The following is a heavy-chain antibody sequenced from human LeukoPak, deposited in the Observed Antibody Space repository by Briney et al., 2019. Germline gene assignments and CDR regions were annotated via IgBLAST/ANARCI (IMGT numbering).Heavy chain of an antibody. CDR1: GGSFSGYY. CDR2: TNHSGST. CDR3: ARDDILTGYQPGDY. Sequence: PSETLSLTCAVYGGSFSGYYWSWIRQPPGKGLEWIGETNHSGSTNYNPSLKSRVTISVDTSKNQFSLKLSSVTAADTAVYYCARDDILTGYQPGDYWGQGTLVTVSS. V-gene: IGHV4-34*01. J-gene: IGHJ4*02. D-gene: IGHD3-9*01.